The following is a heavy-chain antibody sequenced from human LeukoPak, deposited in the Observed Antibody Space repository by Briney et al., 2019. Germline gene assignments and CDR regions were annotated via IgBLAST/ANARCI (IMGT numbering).Heavy chain of an antibody. CDR2: IYYSGST. D-gene: IGHD3-22*01. CDR3: VREYYYDSSGYDY. V-gene: IGHV4-59*01. Sequence: SETLSLTCAVYGGSFSGYYWSWIRQPPGKGLEWIGYIYYSGSTNYNPSLKSRVTISVGTSKNQFSLKLSSVTAADTAVYYCVREYYYDSSGYDYWGQGTLVTVSS. CDR1: GGSFSGYY. J-gene: IGHJ4*02.